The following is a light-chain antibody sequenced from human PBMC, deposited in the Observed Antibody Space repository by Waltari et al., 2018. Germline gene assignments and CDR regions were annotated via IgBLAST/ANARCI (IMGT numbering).Light chain of an antibody. CDR1: PSVSRT. CDR2: GAS. J-gene: IGKJ1*01. CDR3: QHYVRLPVT. V-gene: IGKV3-20*01. Sequence: EIVLTQSPGTLSLSPGERATLSCRASPSVSRTLAWYQQKPGQAPRLLIYGASTRAACIPDRFSGSGSGTDFSLTISRLEPEDFAVYYCQHYVRLPVTFGQGTKVEIK.